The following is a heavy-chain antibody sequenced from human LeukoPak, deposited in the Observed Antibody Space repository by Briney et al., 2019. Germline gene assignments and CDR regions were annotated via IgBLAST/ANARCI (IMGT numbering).Heavy chain of an antibody. Sequence: GGSLRLSCATSGFTFRTSGVHWVRQAPGKGLEWVALTSSDGINTYYADSVKGRFTVSRDSSKDILYLQMNSLRADDTAIYYCAKDHAGSGRAFEYWGQGTLVTVSS. J-gene: IGHJ4*02. CDR2: TSSDGINT. CDR3: AKDHAGSGRAFEY. CDR1: GFTFRTSG. D-gene: IGHD3-10*01. V-gene: IGHV3-30*04.